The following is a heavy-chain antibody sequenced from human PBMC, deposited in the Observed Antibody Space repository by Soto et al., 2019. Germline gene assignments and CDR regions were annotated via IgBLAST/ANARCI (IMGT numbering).Heavy chain of an antibody. J-gene: IGHJ6*02. V-gene: IGHV4-59*01. CDR1: GGSISGYY. D-gene: IGHD2-21*02. Sequence: QVQLQESGPGLVKTSETLSLTCTVSGGSISGYYWSWIRQPPGKGLEWIGYMYNTGSTAYNPSFKSRVTISVATSKNQFSLKLNSVTAADTAVYYCARDLWGYCGTDCYPLDVWGQGTTVTVSS. CDR2: MYNTGST. CDR3: ARDLWGYCGTDCYPLDV.